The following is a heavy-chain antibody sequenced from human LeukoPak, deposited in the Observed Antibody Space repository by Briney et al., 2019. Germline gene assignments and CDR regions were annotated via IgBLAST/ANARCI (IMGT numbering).Heavy chain of an antibody. CDR2: ISGSGGST. V-gene: IGHV3-23*01. CDR3: AKGASGSYSTDFDS. Sequence: GGSLRLSCAASGFTFSSYAISWVRQAPGKGLEWVSSISGSGGSTYYADSVKGRFTITRENSKNALYLQMKSLRAEDTAVYYCAKGASGSYSTDFDSWGQGTLVTVSS. D-gene: IGHD1-26*01. J-gene: IGHJ4*02. CDR1: GFTFSSYA.